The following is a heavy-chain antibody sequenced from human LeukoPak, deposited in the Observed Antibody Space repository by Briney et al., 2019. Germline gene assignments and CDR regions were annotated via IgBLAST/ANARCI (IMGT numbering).Heavy chain of an antibody. CDR2: IYPGDSDT. D-gene: IGHD7-27*01. J-gene: IGHJ4*02. Sequence: GESLKISCKASGYIFTNYWIGWVRQLPGEGLEWMGIIYPGDSDTRYSPSFQGQVTISADNSINTAYRQWSSLKASDTAIYYCARRLTAEVWGQGTLVTVSS. V-gene: IGHV5-51*01. CDR1: GYIFTNYW. CDR3: ARRLTAEV.